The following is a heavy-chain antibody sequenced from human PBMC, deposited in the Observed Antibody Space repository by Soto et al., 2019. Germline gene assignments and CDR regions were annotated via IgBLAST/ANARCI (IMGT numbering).Heavy chain of an antibody. V-gene: IGHV4-34*01. J-gene: IGHJ6*02. CDR3: ARLWSRSWYYYYGMDV. CDR1: GGSFSGYY. CDR2: INHSGST. Sequence: SETLSLTCAVYGGSFSGYYWSWIRQPPGKGLEWIGEINHSGSTNYNPSLKSRVTISVDTSKNQFSLKLSSVTAADTAVYYCARLWSRSWYYYYGMDVWGQGTTVTVSS. D-gene: IGHD3-10*01.